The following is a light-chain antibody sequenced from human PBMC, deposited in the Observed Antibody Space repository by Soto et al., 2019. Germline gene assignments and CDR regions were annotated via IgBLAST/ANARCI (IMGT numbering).Light chain of an antibody. CDR1: QTIDDY. J-gene: IGKJ2*01. CDR3: KQTYITPQS. V-gene: IGKV1-39*01. Sequence: DIQMTQSPHSLSASVGARVTITCRASQTIDDYLSWYQQRVGNVPKLLIYASSILRSGFPSRFSGSGSWTDFTLTIICLQPEDCATYDCKQTYITPQSFDQGT. CDR2: ASS.